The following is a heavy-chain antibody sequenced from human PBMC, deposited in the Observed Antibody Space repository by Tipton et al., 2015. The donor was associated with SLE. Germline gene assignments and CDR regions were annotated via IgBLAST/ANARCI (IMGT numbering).Heavy chain of an antibody. CDR1: GGSISGYY. Sequence: TLSLTCTVSGGSISGYYCTWIRQPPGKGLEWIGYVYGSGSTTYNPSLKSRVTISIDTSKNQFSLKLSSVTAADTAVYYCARGLSSLVGFYYYYYMDVWGKGTTVTVSS. J-gene: IGHJ6*03. V-gene: IGHV4-59*12. D-gene: IGHD2-8*02. CDR3: ARGLSSLVGFYYYYYMDV. CDR2: VYGSGST.